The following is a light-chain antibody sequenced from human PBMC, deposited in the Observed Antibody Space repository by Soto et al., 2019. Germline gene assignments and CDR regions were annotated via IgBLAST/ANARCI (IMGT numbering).Light chain of an antibody. CDR3: AAWDDSLNGPV. CDR2: SNN. CDR1: SSNIGSNS. Sequence: QSVLTQPPSASGTPGQRVTISCSGSSSNIGSNSVNWYQQLPGTAPKLLIYSNNQRPSGVPGRFSGSKSGTSASLAISGLQSEDEDDYYCAAWDDSLNGPVFGGGTKVTVL. J-gene: IGLJ3*02. V-gene: IGLV1-44*01.